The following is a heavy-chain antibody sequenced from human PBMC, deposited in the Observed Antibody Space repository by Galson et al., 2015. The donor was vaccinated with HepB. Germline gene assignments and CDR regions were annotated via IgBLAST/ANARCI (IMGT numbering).Heavy chain of an antibody. V-gene: IGHV3-48*03. CDR1: GFTFSRYE. CDR2: ISSSGSAI. Sequence: SLRLSCAASGFTFSRYEMNWVRQAPGKGLEWVSYISSSGSAIYYADSVKGRFTISRDNAKNSLYLQMNSLRVEDTAVYYCARDSDPQYASSANDIWGQGTMVTVSS. J-gene: IGHJ3*02. CDR3: ARDSDPQYASSANDI. D-gene: IGHD3-22*01.